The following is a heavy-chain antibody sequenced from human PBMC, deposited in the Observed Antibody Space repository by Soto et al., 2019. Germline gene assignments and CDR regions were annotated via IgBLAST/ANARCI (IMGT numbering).Heavy chain of an antibody. V-gene: IGHV4-31*03. J-gene: IGHJ5*02. CDR3: ARGGQYYDFWSGYYGGGWFDP. CDR2: IYYSGST. D-gene: IGHD3-3*01. CDR1: GGSISSGGYY. Sequence: PSETLSLTCTVSGGSISSGGYYWSWIRQHPGKGLEWIGYIYYSGSTYYNPSLKSRVTISVDTSKNQFSLKLSSVTAADTAVYYCARGGQYYDFWSGYYGGGWFDPWGQGTLVTVSS.